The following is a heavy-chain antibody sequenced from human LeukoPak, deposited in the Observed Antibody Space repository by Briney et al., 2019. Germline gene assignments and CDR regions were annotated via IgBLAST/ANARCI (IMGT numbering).Heavy chain of an antibody. J-gene: IGHJ4*02. Sequence: ASVKVSCKASGYTFTSYGISWMRQAPGQGLEWMGWINPNSGGTNYAQKFQGRVTMTRDTSISTVYMELSRLRSDDTAVYYCAKDRAVATIGGIDYWGQGTLVTVSS. CDR3: AKDRAVATIGGIDY. CDR1: GYTFTSYG. D-gene: IGHD5-12*01. CDR2: INPNSGGT. V-gene: IGHV1-2*02.